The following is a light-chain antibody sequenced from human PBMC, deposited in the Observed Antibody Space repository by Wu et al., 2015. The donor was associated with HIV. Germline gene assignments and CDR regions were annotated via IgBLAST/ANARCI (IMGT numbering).Light chain of an antibody. J-gene: IGKJ2*01. CDR2: GAS. CDR3: QQYNNWPRT. V-gene: IGKV3-15*01. CDR1: QTISSN. Sequence: DIVITQFPATLSVSPGERATLSCRASQTISSNLAWYQQKPGQAPRLLIYGASTRATGIPARFSGSGSGTEFTLTISSMQSEDFAVYYCQQYNNWPRTFGQGTELEIK.